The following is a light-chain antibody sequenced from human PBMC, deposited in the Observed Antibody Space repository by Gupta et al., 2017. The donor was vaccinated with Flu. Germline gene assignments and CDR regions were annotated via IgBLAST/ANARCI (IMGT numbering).Light chain of an antibody. J-gene: IGKJ4*01. CDR1: ENIGDY. Sequence: PGGTATLSCRASENIGDYLSWFQQKPGQAPRLVMYHSSKRATGIPPRFRGSGSGTEFTLTISTLEPEEFAIYYCQQRNVWPLTFGRGTRLEIK. CDR2: HSS. V-gene: IGKV3-11*01. CDR3: QQRNVWPLT.